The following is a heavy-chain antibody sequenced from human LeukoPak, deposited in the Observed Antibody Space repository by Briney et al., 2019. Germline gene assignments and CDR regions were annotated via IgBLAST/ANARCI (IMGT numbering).Heavy chain of an antibody. V-gene: IGHV3-53*01. Sequence: GGSLRLSCAVSGFSVRDNYLNWVRQTPGGGLECVSVLYSGGAAYYADSVKGRFTISRDNSKNTLYLQMNSLRAEDTAVYYCARVYGSGTQALSEYYYYGMDVWGQGTTVTVSS. CDR2: LYSGGAA. J-gene: IGHJ6*02. D-gene: IGHD3-10*01. CDR3: ARVYGSGTQALSEYYYYGMDV. CDR1: GFSVRDNY.